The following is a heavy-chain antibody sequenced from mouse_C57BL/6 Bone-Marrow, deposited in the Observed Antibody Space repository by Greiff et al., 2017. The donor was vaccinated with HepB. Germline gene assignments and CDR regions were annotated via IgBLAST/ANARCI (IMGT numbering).Heavy chain of an antibody. CDR3: ARGGWLLGYFDV. CDR1: GFTFSDYY. D-gene: IGHD2-3*01. J-gene: IGHJ1*03. Sequence: EVMLVESEGGLVQPGSSMKLSCTASGFTFSDYYMAWVRQVPEKGLEWVANINYDGSSTYYLDSLKSRFIISRDNAKNILYLQMSSLKSEDTATYYCARGGWLLGYFDVWGTGTTVTVSS. CDR2: INYDGSST. V-gene: IGHV5-16*01.